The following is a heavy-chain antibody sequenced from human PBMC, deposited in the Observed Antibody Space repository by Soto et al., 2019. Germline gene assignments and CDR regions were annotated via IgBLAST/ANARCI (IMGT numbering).Heavy chain of an antibody. CDR3: AHSERKYFDWLPGILFDY. V-gene: IGHV2-5*02. CDR1: GFSLSTSGVG. Sequence: QITLKESGLTLVKPTQTLTLTCTFSGFSLSTSGVGVGWIRQPPGKALEWLALIYWDDDKRYSPSLKSRLTITKDTSKNQVVLTMTNMDPVDTATYYCAHSERKYFDWLPGILFDYWGQGTLVTVSS. CDR2: IYWDDDK. J-gene: IGHJ4*02. D-gene: IGHD3-9*01.